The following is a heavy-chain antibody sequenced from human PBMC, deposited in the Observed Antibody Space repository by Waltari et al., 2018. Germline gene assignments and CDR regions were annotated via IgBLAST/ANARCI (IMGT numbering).Heavy chain of an antibody. V-gene: IGHV3-74*01. J-gene: IGHJ4*02. CDR3: VRDLAGVGGH. D-gene: IGHD3-16*01. CDR1: GFPFGSNW. CDR2: TNEDGSIT. Sequence: EVQLVESGGGLVQPGGSLRLYCAAFGFPFGSNWMHWVRQVPGKGLVWVSRTNEDGSITSHADSVKGRFTISRDNAKNTLYLQMNSLRVEDTAVYYCVRDLAGVGGHWGQGTQVTVSS.